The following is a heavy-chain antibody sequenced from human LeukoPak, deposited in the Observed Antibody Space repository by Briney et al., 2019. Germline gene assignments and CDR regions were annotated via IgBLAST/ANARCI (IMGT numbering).Heavy chain of an antibody. CDR2: IYYSGST. J-gene: IGHJ4*02. Sequence: SETLSLTCTVSGGSISSSSYSWGWIRQPPGKGLEWIGSIYYSGSTYYNPSLKSRVTISVDASKNQFSLKLSSVTAADTAVYYCARGNFRLDYWGQGTLVTVSS. CDR3: ARGNFRLDY. V-gene: IGHV4-39*07. CDR1: GGSISSSSYS.